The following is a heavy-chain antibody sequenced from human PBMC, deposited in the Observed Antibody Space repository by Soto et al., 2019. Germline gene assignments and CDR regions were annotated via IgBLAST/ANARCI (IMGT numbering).Heavy chain of an antibody. J-gene: IGHJ4*02. CDR1: GGSMRNYF. V-gene: IGHV4-59*01. D-gene: IGHD6-13*01. CDR3: AAGEASSRNLAPYYLDF. Sequence: SETLSLTCTVSGGSMRNYFWTWIRQPPGKGLEWIGYIHYSGTTSFFPSYNPSLRNRVTISEDTSKNQFSLKLLSVTTADTAVYFCAAGEASSRNLAPYYLDFWGQGTLVTVSS. CDR2: IHYSGTT.